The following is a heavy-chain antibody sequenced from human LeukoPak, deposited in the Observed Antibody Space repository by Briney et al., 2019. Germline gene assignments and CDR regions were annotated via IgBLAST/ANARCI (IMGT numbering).Heavy chain of an antibody. CDR1: GFTFSSYG. CDR3: AKGGGGSYLYFDY. D-gene: IGHD1-26*01. Sequence: GGSLRLSCAASGFTFSSYGMHWVRQAPGKGLEWVAVIWYDGSNKYYADSVKGRFTIPRDNSKNTLYLQMNSLRAEDTAVYYCAKGGGGSYLYFDYWGQGTLVTVSS. J-gene: IGHJ4*02. V-gene: IGHV3-30*02. CDR2: IWYDGSNK.